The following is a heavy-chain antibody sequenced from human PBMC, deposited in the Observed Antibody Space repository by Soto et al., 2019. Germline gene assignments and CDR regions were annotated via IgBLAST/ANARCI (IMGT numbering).Heavy chain of an antibody. CDR2: IFYSGGT. D-gene: IGHD1-1*01. CDR3: ARLQLIQKVIDY. J-gene: IGHJ4*02. CDR1: GDSISTYY. V-gene: IGHV4-59*01. Sequence: SETLSLTCTVSGDSISTYYWSWIRQPPGKGLQWIGYIFYSGGTAYNPSLKSRVTISLDMSKKQISLKLSSVTTADTATYFCARLQLIQKVIDYWGQGTLVTVSS.